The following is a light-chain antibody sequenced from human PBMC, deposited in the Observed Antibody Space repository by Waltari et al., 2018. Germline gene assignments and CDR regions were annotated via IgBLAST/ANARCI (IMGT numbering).Light chain of an antibody. CDR2: DTS. J-gene: IGKJ5*01. CDR3: QQRYSWPPIT. V-gene: IGKV3-11*01. Sequence: EVVLTQSPATLSLSPGERATLSCRASQSVRSYLGWYQQKPGQAPRLLISDTSNRATGVPARFSGRESGTDFTLTISSLEPEDFAVYYCQQRYSWPPITFGQGTRLEIK. CDR1: QSVRSY.